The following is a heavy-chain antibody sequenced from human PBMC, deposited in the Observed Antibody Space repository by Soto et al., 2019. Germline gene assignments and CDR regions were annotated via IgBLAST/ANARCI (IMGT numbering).Heavy chain of an antibody. CDR1: GYTFTSYG. D-gene: IGHD4-17*01. J-gene: IGHJ4*02. V-gene: IGHV1-18*01. CDR3: ARSDRTTVTRKDY. Sequence: QAQLVQSGAEVKKPGASVKVSCKASGYTFTSYGISWVRQAPGQGLEWMGWISGYNGNTNYAQKLQGRVTMTTDTATSTADMELRSMRSDDPVMYCCARSDRTTVTRKDYWGQGTLVNVSS. CDR2: ISGYNGNT.